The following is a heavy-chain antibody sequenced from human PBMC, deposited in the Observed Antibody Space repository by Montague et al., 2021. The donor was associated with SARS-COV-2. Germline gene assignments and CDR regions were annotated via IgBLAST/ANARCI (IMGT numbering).Heavy chain of an antibody. CDR2: VYTGGYG. CDR1: GDSISRDC. J-gene: IGHJ2*01. CDR3: ARALWHLDV. Sequence: SETLSLTCSVSGDSISRDCWCWSWQSDGKGLEWIGRVYTGGYGNXNPAFQSRVSMSVDTSKSQVSLNVTSVTAADAAVHYCARALWHLDVWGRGILVTVSS. V-gene: IGHV4-4*07.